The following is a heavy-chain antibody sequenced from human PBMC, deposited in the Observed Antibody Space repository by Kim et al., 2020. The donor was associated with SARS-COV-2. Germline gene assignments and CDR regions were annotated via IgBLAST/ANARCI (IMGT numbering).Heavy chain of an antibody. Sequence: GGSLRLSCAASGFTFSSFGMHWVRQAPGKGLEWVAVIWFDGDNKYYADSVKGRFTISRDDSKTTLYLQMSSLRAEDTAVYYRARDGVRRDIPATTNTFDLWGQGTMVTVSS. CDR2: IWFDGDNK. D-gene: IGHD2-8*01. J-gene: IGHJ3*01. CDR1: GFTFSSFG. V-gene: IGHV3-33*01. CDR3: ARDGVRRDIPATTNTFDL.